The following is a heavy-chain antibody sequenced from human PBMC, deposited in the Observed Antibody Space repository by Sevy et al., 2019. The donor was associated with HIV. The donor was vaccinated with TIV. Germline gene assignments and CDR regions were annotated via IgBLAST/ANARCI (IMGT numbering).Heavy chain of an antibody. CDR2: ISAYNGNT. J-gene: IGHJ6*02. Sequence: ASMKVSCKASGYTFTSYGISWVRQAPGQGLEWMGWISAYNGNTNYAQKLQDRVTMTTDTSTSTAYMELRSLRSDDTAVYYCARERLVLRTYGMDVWGQGTTVTVSS. CDR3: ARERLVLRTYGMDV. V-gene: IGHV1-18*01. D-gene: IGHD3-3*01. CDR1: GYTFTSYG.